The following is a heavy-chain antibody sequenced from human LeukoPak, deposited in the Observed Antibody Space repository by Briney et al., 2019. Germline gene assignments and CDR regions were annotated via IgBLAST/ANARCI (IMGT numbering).Heavy chain of an antibody. CDR1: GYTFTSYG. J-gene: IGHJ3*02. D-gene: IGHD6-13*01. V-gene: IGHV1-8*01. CDR2: MNPNSGNT. Sequence: ASVKVSCKASGYTFTSYGINWVRQATGQGLEWMGWMNPNSGNTGYAQKFQGRVTMTRNTSISTAYMELSSLRSEDTAVYYCARVEIAAAGNDAFDIWGQGTMVTVSS. CDR3: ARVEIAAAGNDAFDI.